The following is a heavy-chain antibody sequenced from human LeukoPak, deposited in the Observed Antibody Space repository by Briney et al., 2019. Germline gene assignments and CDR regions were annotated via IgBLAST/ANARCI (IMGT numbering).Heavy chain of an antibody. CDR2: INHSGST. Sequence: SETLSPTCAVYGGSFSGYHWSWIRQPPGKGLEWIGEINHSGSTNYNPSLKSRVTISVDTSKNQFSLKLSSVTAADTAVYYCARVRFLEWLLTGFGWFDPWGQGTLVTVSS. V-gene: IGHV4-34*01. J-gene: IGHJ5*02. CDR1: GGSFSGYH. D-gene: IGHD3-3*01. CDR3: ARVRFLEWLLTGFGWFDP.